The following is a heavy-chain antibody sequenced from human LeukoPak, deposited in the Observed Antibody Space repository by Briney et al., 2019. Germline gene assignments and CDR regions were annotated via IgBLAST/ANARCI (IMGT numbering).Heavy chain of an antibody. V-gene: IGHV4-59*02. J-gene: IGHJ4*02. Sequence: SETLSLTCTVSGGSVSSFFWSWIRQPPGKGLEWIGYIYDGGTTKYNPSLRSRVTISADTSKSQSSVNLKSVTAADTAVYYCARQSRVGGTCFDYWGQGALVTVSS. CDR2: IYDGGTT. CDR1: GGSVSSFF. CDR3: ARQSRVGGTCFDY. D-gene: IGHD1-1*01.